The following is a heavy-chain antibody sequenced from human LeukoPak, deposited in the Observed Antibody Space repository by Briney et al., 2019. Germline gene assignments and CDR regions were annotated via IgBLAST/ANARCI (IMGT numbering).Heavy chain of an antibody. CDR2: IDPSDSYT. J-gene: IGHJ4*02. D-gene: IGHD3-10*01. Sequence: HGESLKISCKGSGYSFATYWISWVRQMPGKGLEWMGRIDPSDSYTDYSPSFQGHVTISADKSISTAYLHWTSLKASDTALYYCARLSKGDYYGSGRYLDYWGQGALVTVSS. CDR3: ARLSKGDYYGSGRYLDY. V-gene: IGHV5-10-1*01. CDR1: GYSFATYW.